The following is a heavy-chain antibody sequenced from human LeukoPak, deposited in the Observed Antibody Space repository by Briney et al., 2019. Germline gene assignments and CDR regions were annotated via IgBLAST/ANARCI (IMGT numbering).Heavy chain of an antibody. V-gene: IGHV4-31*03. Sequence: SETLSLTCTVSGGSISSGGYYWSWIRQHPGKGLEWIGYIYYSGSTYYNPSLKSRVTISVDTSKNQFSLKLSSVTAADTAVYYCARGPYYYDSSGYPNPYYFDYWGQGTLVTFSS. CDR2: IYYSGST. D-gene: IGHD3-22*01. CDR3: ARGPYYYDSSGYPNPYYFDY. J-gene: IGHJ4*02. CDR1: GGSISSGGYY.